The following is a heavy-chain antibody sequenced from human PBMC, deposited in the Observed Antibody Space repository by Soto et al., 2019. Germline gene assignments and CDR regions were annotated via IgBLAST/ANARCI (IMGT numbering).Heavy chain of an antibody. CDR2: INAAYGDT. D-gene: IGHD5-12*01. CDR3: DRGGFEAVATTGGDY. J-gene: IGHJ4*02. Sequence: QVQLVQSGAEVKKPGASVKVSCKASGYTFTRYTMHWVRQAPGQRLEWMGWINAAYGDTKYSQKFQGRVTIRRDTFASTVYMELSSLRSEDTAVYYCDRGGFEAVATTGGDYWGQGTLVTVSS. CDR1: GYTFTRYT. V-gene: IGHV1-3*01.